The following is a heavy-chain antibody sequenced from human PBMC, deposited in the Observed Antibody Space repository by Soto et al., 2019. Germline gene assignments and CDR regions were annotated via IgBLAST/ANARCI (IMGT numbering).Heavy chain of an antibody. CDR2: IDPSGHST. CDR1: GYTFTSYG. J-gene: IGHJ4*02. Sequence: GASVKVSCKASGYTFTSYGISWVRQAPGQGLEWMGIIDPSGHSTTYAQKFQGRVTMTRDTSTSTLYMDLSSLRSEDTAVYYCATKNYFDFWGQGTLVTVSS. CDR3: ATKNYFDF. V-gene: IGHV1-46*03.